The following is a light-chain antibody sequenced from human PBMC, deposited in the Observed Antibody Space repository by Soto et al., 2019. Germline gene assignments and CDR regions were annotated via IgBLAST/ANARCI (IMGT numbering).Light chain of an antibody. Sequence: DIRMTQSPSTLSASVGDRVTITCRASQSISSWLAWYQQKPGKAPKLLIYDASSLESGVPSRFSGSGSGKEFTLTISSLQPDDFATYYCQQYNRYPYTFGQGTKVEIX. J-gene: IGKJ2*01. CDR3: QQYNRYPYT. V-gene: IGKV1-5*01. CDR1: QSISSW. CDR2: DAS.